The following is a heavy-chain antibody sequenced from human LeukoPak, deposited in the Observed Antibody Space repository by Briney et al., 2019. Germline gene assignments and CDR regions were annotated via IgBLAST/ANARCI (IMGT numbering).Heavy chain of an antibody. CDR3: AGHHPRNTVDF. CDR1: GGSISSYD. CDR2: ISDIGSI. V-gene: IGHV4-59*08. J-gene: IGHJ4*02. D-gene: IGHD2/OR15-2a*01. Sequence: SETLSLTCTVSGGSISSYDWSWIRQPPGKGLEWIAYISDIGSINYNPSLKSRVTISLDTSKNQFSLKLSSVTAADTAVYYCAGHHPRNTVDFWGQGTLVTVSS.